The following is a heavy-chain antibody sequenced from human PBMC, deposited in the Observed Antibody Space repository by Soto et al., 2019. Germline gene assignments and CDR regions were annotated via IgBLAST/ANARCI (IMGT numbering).Heavy chain of an antibody. CDR3: ARKHSLDYIKWGLDP. J-gene: IGHJ5*02. CDR1: GYPFSDNQ. D-gene: IGHD4-4*01. Sequence: ASVKVSCKASGYPFSDNQIHWLRRAPGQGLEWMGRINPKSDDTNYAQKFQGRVTMTRDTSIDTAYLELTGLTSDDTATYYCARKHSLDYIKWGLDPWGQGTLVTVSS. V-gene: IGHV1-2*02. CDR2: INPKSDDT.